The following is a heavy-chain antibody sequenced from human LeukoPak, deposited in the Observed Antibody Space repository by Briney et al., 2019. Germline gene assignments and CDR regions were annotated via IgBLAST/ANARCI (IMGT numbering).Heavy chain of an antibody. J-gene: IGHJ6*03. D-gene: IGHD3-10*01. V-gene: IGHV4-39*07. Sequence: SETLSLTCTVSGGSISSSSYYWGWIRQPPGKGLEWIGSIYYSGSTYYNPSLKSRVTISVDTSKNQFSLKLSSVTAADTAVYYCARVGMVRGVIYYYYMDVWGKGTTVTVSS. CDR3: ARVGMVRGVIYYYYMDV. CDR2: IYYSGST. CDR1: GGSISSSSYY.